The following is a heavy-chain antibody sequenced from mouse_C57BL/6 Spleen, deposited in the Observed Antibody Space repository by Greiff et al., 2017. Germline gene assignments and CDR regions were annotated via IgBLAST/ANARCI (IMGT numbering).Heavy chain of an antibody. J-gene: IGHJ3*01. CDR1: GYAFTNYL. Sequence: VKLQESGAELVRPGTSVKVSCKASGYAFTNYLIEWVKQRPGQGLEWIGVINPGSGGTNYNEKFKGKATLTADKSSSTAYMQLSSLTSEDSAVYFCARSGLRPLAYWGQGTLVTVSA. CDR3: ARSGLRPLAY. V-gene: IGHV1-54*01. D-gene: IGHD2-4*01. CDR2: INPGSGGT.